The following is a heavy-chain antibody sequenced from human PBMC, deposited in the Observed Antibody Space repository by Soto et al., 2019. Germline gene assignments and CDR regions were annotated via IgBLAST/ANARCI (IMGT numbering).Heavy chain of an antibody. D-gene: IGHD6-19*01. CDR3: ARDYSSASGANFDL. J-gene: IGHJ4*02. V-gene: IGHV1-18*01. CDR2: IRVSNGDT. CDR1: GDTYTTFD. Sequence: QVQLVQSGAELKKPGASVKVSCKASGDTYTTFDVSWLRQVPGQGLEWMGWIRVSNGDTNYAQKFQGRVTMTTDTSTGTVFMHLRTLRPDDTALYYCARDYSSASGANFDLWGQGTLVTVSS.